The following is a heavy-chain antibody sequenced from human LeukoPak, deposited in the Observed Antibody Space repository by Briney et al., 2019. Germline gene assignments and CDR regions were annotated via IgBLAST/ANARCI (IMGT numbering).Heavy chain of an antibody. CDR1: GYTLTELS. CDR2: FDPEDGET. Sequence: ASVKVSCKVSGYTLTELSMHWVRQAPGKGLEWMGGFDPEDGETIYAQKFQGRVTMTEDTSTDTAYMELSSLRSEDTAVYYCATGGFANYDILTGYPPPQNWFDPWGQGTLVTVSS. D-gene: IGHD3-9*01. J-gene: IGHJ5*02. CDR3: ATGGFANYDILTGYPPPQNWFDP. V-gene: IGHV1-24*01.